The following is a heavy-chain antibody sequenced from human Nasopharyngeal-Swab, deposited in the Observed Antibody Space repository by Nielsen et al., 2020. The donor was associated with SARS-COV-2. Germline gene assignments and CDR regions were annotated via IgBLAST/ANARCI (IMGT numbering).Heavy chain of an antibody. CDR1: GFTFSKDW. J-gene: IGHJ3*01. Sequence: GGSLRLSCAGSGFTFSKDWMSWVRQAPGKGLEWVGRIKSKTDGGTTDYAAPVKGRFTISRDDSKATLYLQMNSLKTEDTAVYYCTTYNDRDAFNVWGQGTMVTVSS. V-gene: IGHV3-15*01. CDR2: IKSKTDGGTT. D-gene: IGHD1-1*01. CDR3: TTYNDRDAFNV.